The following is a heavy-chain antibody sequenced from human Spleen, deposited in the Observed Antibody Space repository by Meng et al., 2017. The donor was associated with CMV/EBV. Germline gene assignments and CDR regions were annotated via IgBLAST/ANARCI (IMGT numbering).Heavy chain of an antibody. CDR1: GYTFAGYW. D-gene: IGHD1-7*01. Sequence: GYTFAGYWIGWVRQMPGKGLEWMGVIYPGDSDTRYSPSFQGQVTISVDRSISTAYLQWSSLKASDTAIYYCARRYNWNYEVSYFDHWGQGALVTVSS. CDR3: ARRYNWNYEVSYFDH. J-gene: IGHJ4*02. V-gene: IGHV5-51*01. CDR2: IYPGDSDT.